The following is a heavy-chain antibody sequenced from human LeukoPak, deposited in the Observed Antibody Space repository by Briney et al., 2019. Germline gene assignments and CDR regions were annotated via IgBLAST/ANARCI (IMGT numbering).Heavy chain of an antibody. Sequence: SETLSLTCTVFGGSISSHYWSWIRQPPGKGLEWIGYIYYSGSTNYNPSLKSRVTISVDTSKNQFSLKLSSVTAADTAVYYCARVYGSGSYWPSAYYYYYMDVWGKGTTVTVSS. CDR3: ARVYGSGSYWPSAYYYYYMDV. CDR1: GGSISSHY. CDR2: IYYSGST. V-gene: IGHV4-59*11. J-gene: IGHJ6*03. D-gene: IGHD3-10*01.